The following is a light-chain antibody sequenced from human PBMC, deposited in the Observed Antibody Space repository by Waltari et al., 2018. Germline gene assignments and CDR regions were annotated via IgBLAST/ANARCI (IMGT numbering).Light chain of an antibody. CDR2: ECR. CDR3: CSFAGNSYV. Sequence: QSALTQPASMSGSPGQSITISCTGTSTDLGTYKVVSWYQHHPGKAPKLIIYECRKRPSGISYRFSGSMSGSTASLTIFRLQADDEAEYDCCSFAGNSYVFGTGTKVTV. J-gene: IGLJ1*01. V-gene: IGLV2-23*01. CDR1: STDLGTYKV.